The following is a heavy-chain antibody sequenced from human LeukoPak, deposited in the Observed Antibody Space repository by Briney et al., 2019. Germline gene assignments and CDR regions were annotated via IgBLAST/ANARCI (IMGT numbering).Heavy chain of an antibody. D-gene: IGHD3-3*01. CDR3: ARGYYDFY. J-gene: IGHJ4*02. Sequence: PSETLPLTCTVSGGSISGYYWSWIRQPPGKGLEWIGYIYYSGNTNYNPSLRSRVTISVDTSKNQFSLKVKSVTAADTAVYYCARGYYDFYWGQGTLVTVSS. V-gene: IGHV4-59*01. CDR2: IYYSGNT. CDR1: GGSISGYY.